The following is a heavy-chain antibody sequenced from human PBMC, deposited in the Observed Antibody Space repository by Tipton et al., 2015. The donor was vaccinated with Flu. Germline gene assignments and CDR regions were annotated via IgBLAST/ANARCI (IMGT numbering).Heavy chain of an antibody. J-gene: IGHJ3*02. CDR1: GGSISSSAYY. CDR3: AREQRDAVFGDIHDSFDN. D-gene: IGHD3-16*01. CDR2: IYFNGRT. V-gene: IGHV4-31*03. Sequence: TLSLTCTVSGGSISSSAYYWNWIRQRPGEGLEWIGFIYFNGRTDSNPSLKSRVTISVDTSKNQFSLKLNSVTAADTAVYYCAREQRDAVFGDIHDSFDNWGRGAFVVASS.